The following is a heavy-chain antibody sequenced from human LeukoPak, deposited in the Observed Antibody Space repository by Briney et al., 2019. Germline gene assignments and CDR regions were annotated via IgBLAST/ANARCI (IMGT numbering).Heavy chain of an antibody. V-gene: IGHV3-66*01. Sequence: GGSLRLSCAASGFTVSSNYMSWVRQAPGKGLEWVSVIYSGGSTYYADSVKGRFTISRDNSKNTLYLQMNSLRAEDTAVYYCARERLYYDILTGYHRGYYGMDVWGQGTTVTVSS. D-gene: IGHD3-9*01. CDR2: IYSGGST. J-gene: IGHJ6*02. CDR1: GFTVSSNY. CDR3: ARERLYYDILTGYHRGYYGMDV.